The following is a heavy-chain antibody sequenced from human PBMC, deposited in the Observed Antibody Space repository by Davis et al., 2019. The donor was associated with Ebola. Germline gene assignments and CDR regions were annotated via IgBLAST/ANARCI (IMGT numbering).Heavy chain of an antibody. V-gene: IGHV3-30-3*01. CDR1: GFTFSSYA. CDR3: AREGYCSGGSCYPFDY. CDR2: ISYDGSNK. Sequence: GESLKISCAASGFTFSSYAMHWVRQAPGKGLEWVAVISYDGSNKYYADSVKGRFTISRDNSKNTLYLQMNSLRAEDTAVYYCAREGYCSGGSCYPFDYWGQGTLVTVSS. J-gene: IGHJ4*02. D-gene: IGHD2-15*01.